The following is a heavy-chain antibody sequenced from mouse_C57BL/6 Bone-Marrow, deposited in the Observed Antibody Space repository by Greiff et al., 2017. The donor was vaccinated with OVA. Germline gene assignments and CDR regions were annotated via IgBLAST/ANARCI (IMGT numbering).Heavy chain of an antibody. J-gene: IGHJ1*03. CDR3: AREDYGSTLWYFEV. D-gene: IGHD1-1*01. CDR1: GYTFTSYW. Sequence: QVQLQQPGAELVKPGASVKMSCKASGYTFTSYWITWVKQRPGQGLEWIGDIYPGSGSTNYNEKFKSKATLTVDTSSSTAYMQLSSLTSEDSAVYYCAREDYGSTLWYFEVWGTGTTVTVSS. V-gene: IGHV1-55*01. CDR2: IYPGSGST.